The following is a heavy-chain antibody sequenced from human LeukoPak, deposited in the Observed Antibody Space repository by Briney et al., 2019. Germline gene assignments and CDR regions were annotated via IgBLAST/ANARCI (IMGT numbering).Heavy chain of an antibody. D-gene: IGHD2-15*01. CDR1: GGSISSYY. V-gene: IGHV4-59*08. Sequence: PSETLSLTCTVSGGSISSYYWSWIRQPPGKGLEWIGYIYYSGSTNYNPSLKSRVTISVDTSKNQFSLKLSSVTAADTAVYYCARHLTDCSGGSRYEVYYCYGMDVWGQGTTVTVSS. CDR3: ARHLTDCSGGSRYEVYYCYGMDV. CDR2: IYYSGST. J-gene: IGHJ6*02.